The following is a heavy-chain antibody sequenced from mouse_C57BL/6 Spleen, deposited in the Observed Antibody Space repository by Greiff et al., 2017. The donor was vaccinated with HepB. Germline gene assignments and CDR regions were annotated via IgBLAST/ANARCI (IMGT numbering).Heavy chain of an antibody. CDR2: IDPSDSET. D-gene: IGHD1-1*01. Sequence: QVQLQQPGAELVRPGSSVKLSCKASGYTFTSYWMHWVKQRPIQGLEWIGNIDPSDSETHYNQKFKDKATLTVDKSSSTAYMQLSSLTSEDSAVYYCAREGSRDWYFDVWGTGTTVTVSS. V-gene: IGHV1-52*01. CDR3: AREGSRDWYFDV. J-gene: IGHJ1*03. CDR1: GYTFTSYW.